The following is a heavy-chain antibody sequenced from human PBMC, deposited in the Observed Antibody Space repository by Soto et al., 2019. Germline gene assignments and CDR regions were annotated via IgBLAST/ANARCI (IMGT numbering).Heavy chain of an antibody. D-gene: IGHD3-16*02. J-gene: IGHJ4*02. Sequence: PGGSLRLSCAASGFTFSSYAMSWVRQAPGKGLEWVSAISGSGGSTYYADSVKGRFTISRDNSKNTLYLQMNSLRAEDTAVYYCAKDQYDYVWGSYRPNYYDSSGYYSYWGQGTLVTVS. V-gene: IGHV3-23*01. CDR2: ISGSGGST. CDR1: GFTFSSYA. CDR3: AKDQYDYVWGSYRPNYYDSSGYYSY.